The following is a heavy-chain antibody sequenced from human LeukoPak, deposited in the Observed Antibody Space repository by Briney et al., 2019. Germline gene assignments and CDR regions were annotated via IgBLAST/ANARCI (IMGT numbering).Heavy chain of an antibody. CDR1: GYSISSGYY. J-gene: IGHJ4*02. V-gene: IGHV4-38-2*02. CDR2: IYHSGST. CDR3: ARHAPAYYYDSSGYYGYFDY. D-gene: IGHD3-22*01. Sequence: SETLSLTCTVSGYSISSGYYWGWIRQPPGKGLEWIGSIYHSGSTYYNPSLKSRVTISVDTSKNQFSLKLSSVTAADTAVYYCARHAPAYYYDSSGYYGYFDYWGQGTLVTVSS.